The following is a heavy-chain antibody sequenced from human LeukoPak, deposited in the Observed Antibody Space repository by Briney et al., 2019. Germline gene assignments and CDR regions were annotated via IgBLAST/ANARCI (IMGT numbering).Heavy chain of an antibody. CDR2: ISSSGNTI. J-gene: IGHJ4*02. Sequence: GESLTLSCAASGFTFSSYSMIWVRPAPGKGLEWVAYISSSGNTIYYADTMKGRFTISRDNAKNSLYLQMNSLRAEDTAVYYCARAGRVGANYYFDYWGPGTLVTVSS. CDR3: ARAGRVGANYYFDY. D-gene: IGHD1-26*01. CDR1: GFTFSSYS. V-gene: IGHV3-48*04.